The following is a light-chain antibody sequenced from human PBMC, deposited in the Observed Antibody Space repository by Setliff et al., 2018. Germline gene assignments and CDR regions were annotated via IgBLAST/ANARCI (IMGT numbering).Light chain of an antibody. J-gene: IGLJ1*01. Sequence: ELTQPPSVSVAPGKTATITCGGNNIGSKGVHWYQQKPGQAPVLVIYSDSDRPSGIPERISGPKSGNTATLTISRVEAGDEADYYCQVWDSRNDLNYVFGTGTKVTVL. CDR3: QVWDSRNDLNYV. CDR2: SDS. V-gene: IGLV3-21*04. CDR1: NIGSKG.